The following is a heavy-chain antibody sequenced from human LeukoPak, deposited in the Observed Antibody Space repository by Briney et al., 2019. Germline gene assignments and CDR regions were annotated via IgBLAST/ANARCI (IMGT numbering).Heavy chain of an antibody. Sequence: SGGSLRLSCAASGFTFSDYWMHWVRQTPGKGLVWVSRINTDGRSTNYADSVKGRFTISRDNAQNTLYLQMNSLRAEDTAVYYCARDLRVMNWFDPWGQGTPVTVSS. J-gene: IGHJ5*02. CDR3: ARDLRVMNWFDP. CDR2: INTDGRST. V-gene: IGHV3-74*01. CDR1: GFTFSDYW. D-gene: IGHD2-21*01.